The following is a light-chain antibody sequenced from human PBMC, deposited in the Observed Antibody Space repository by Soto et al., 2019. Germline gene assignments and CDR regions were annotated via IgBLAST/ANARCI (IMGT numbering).Light chain of an antibody. CDR1: NIGIKI. CDR2: YDS. Sequence: SYELTQPPSVSVAPGETARITCGGDNIGIKIAHWYQQKPGQAPVLAISYDSDRPSGIPERFSASNSGSTATLTISMVEAGDEADYYCQVWDSSRDHLVFGGGTKVTVL. CDR3: QVWDSSRDHLV. V-gene: IGLV3-21*04. J-gene: IGLJ2*01.